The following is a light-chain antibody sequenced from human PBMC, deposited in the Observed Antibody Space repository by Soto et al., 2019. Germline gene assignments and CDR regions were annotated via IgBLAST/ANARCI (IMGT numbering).Light chain of an antibody. V-gene: IGKV3-20*01. CDR2: GAS. CDR1: QSVSSSY. J-gene: IGKJ4*01. Sequence: EIVLTQSPGTLSLSPGERATLSCRASQSVSSSYLAWYQQKPGQAPRLLIYGASSRATGIPDRFSGSGSGTDFALTISRLEPEDFKVYYCQQYGSSIFGGGTKVEIK. CDR3: QQYGSSI.